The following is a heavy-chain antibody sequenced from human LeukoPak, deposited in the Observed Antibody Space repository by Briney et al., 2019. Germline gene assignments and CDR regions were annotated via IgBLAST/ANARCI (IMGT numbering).Heavy chain of an antibody. CDR3: ARHYPPGNWLDP. V-gene: IGHV5-10-1*01. CDR1: GYSFSSYW. J-gene: IGHJ5*02. CDR2: IDLSDSYT. Sequence: GESLKISCQGSGYSFSSYWITWVRQKPGKGLEWMGRIDLSDSYTSYSPPFQGHVTISADKSISTAFLEWSSLRASDTAIYYCARHYPPGNWLDPWGQGTLVTVSS. D-gene: IGHD3-10*01.